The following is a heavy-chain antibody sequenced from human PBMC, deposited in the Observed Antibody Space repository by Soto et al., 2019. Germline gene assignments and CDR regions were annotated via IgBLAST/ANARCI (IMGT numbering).Heavy chain of an antibody. D-gene: IGHD6-6*01. J-gene: IGHJ4*02. CDR3: ARDSGFYSSSSFDY. CDR2: IYYTGDT. Sequence: PSDTLSLNCIVSGYSFSSSGLYWSWILQHPGKGLEWIGRIYYTGDTYYNPSLKSRFTMSVDTSKNQFSLSLNSVTAADTAVYYCARDSGFYSSSSFDYWGRGTLVTVSS. V-gene: IGHV4-31*03. CDR1: GYSFSSSGLY.